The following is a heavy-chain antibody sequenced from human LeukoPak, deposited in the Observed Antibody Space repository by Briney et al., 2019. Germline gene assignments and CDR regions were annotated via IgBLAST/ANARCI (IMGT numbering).Heavy chain of an antibody. V-gene: IGHV4-59*01. CDR2: IYYSGST. J-gene: IGHJ5*02. CDR3: ARANYDSSGYYWFDP. D-gene: IGHD3-22*01. CDR1: GGSISSYY. Sequence: SVTLSLTCTVSGGSISSYYWSWIRQPPGKGLEWIGYIYYSGSTNYNPSLKSRVTISVDTSKNQFSLKLSSVTAADTAVYYCARANYDSSGYYWFDPWGQGTLVTVSS.